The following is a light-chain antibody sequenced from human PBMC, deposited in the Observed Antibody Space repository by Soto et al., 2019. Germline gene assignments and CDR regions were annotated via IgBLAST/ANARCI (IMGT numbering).Light chain of an antibody. CDR3: QHRHN. J-gene: IGKJ3*01. CDR2: DTS. V-gene: IGKV3-11*01. CDR1: QSVSSD. Sequence: EIVLTQSPATLSLSPGERATLSCRASQSVSSDFAWYQQKPGQAPRLLIYDTSNRATAIPARFSGSGSGTDFTLTISSLEPVYFAVYYCQHRHNFGPGTKVDIK.